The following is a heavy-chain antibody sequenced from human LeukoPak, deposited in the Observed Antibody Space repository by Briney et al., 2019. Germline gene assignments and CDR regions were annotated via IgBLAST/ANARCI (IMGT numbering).Heavy chain of an antibody. CDR1: GFTFSSYA. CDR3: ARRRWLGCCSSGSCPHDYYGMDV. V-gene: IGHV3-30*04. J-gene: IGHJ6*02. CDR2: ISYDGSNK. Sequence: GGSLRLSCAASGFTFSSYAMHWVRQAPGKGLEWVAVISYDGSNKYYADSVKGRFTISRDNSKNTLYLQMNSLRAEDTAVYYCARRRWLGCCSSGSCPHDYYGMDVWGQGTTVTVSS. D-gene: IGHD2-15*01.